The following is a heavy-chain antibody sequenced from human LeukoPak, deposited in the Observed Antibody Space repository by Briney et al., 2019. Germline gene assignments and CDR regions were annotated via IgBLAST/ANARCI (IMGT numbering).Heavy chain of an antibody. V-gene: IGHV1-24*01. CDR3: ATRGYCSSTSCYANYYYYGMDV. Sequence: ASVKVSCKVSGYTLTELSMHWVRQAPGKGLEWMGGFDPEDGETIYAQKFQGRVTMTEDTSTDTAYMELSSLRSEDTAVYYCATRGYCSSTSCYANYYYYGMDVWGQGTTATVSS. CDR1: GYTLTELS. J-gene: IGHJ6*02. D-gene: IGHD2-2*01. CDR2: FDPEDGET.